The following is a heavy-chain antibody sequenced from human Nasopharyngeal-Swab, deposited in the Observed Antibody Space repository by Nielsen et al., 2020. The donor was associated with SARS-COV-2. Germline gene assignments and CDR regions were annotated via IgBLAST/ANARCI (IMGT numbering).Heavy chain of an antibody. CDR2: ISISGATT. CDR3: AKEEVPNDY. J-gene: IGHJ4*02. CDR1: GFTFSNSA. Sequence: GGSLRLSCSVSGFTFSNSALCWFRQAPGTGLEWVSAISISGATTFYADSVRGRFTISRDNDRNTVYLQMSSLTVEDTAIYYCAKEEVPNDYWGQGTLVTVSS. D-gene: IGHD4/OR15-4a*01. V-gene: IGHV3-23*01.